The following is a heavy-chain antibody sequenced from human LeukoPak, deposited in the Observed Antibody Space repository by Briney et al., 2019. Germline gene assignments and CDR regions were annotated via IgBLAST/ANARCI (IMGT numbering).Heavy chain of an antibody. V-gene: IGHV3-7*01. CDR3: VRDSYYDSRAFDY. J-gene: IGHJ4*02. D-gene: IGHD3-22*01. CDR2: IKQDGSEK. Sequence: GGSLRLSCAASGFTFSSYWMSWVRQAPGKGLEWVANIKQDGSEKYYVDSVKSRFTISRDNAKNSLYLQMNSLRAEDTAVYYCVRDSYYDSRAFDYWGQGTLVTVSS. CDR1: GFTFSSYW.